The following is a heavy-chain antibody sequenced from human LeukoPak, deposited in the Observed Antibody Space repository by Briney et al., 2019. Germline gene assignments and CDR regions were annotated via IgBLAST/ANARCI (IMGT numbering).Heavy chain of an antibody. CDR1: GFTFSSYG. J-gene: IGHJ4*02. CDR2: IWYGGSNK. CDR3: AKDRSYYDSSGYRYFDY. Sequence: GRSLRLSCAASGFTFSSYGMHWVRQAPGKGLEWVAVIWYGGSNKYYADSVKGRFTISRDNSKNTLSLQMNSLRAEDTAVYYCAKDRSYYDSSGYRYFDYWGQGTLVTVSS. V-gene: IGHV3-30*18. D-gene: IGHD3-22*01.